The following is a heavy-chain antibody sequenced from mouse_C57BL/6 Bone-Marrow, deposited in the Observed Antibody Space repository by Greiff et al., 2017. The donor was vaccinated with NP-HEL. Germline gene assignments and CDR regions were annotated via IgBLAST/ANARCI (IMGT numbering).Heavy chain of an antibody. J-gene: IGHJ3*01. CDR3: ARVGIYYGNYFAY. Sequence: QVTLKVSGPGILQPSQTLSLTCSFSGFSLSTFGMGVGWIRPPSGMGLVWLAHIWWDDDKYSNPALRSPLPISKATSKNQEILKIANVDTADTDTYDCARVGIYYGNYFAYWGQGTLVTVSA. CDR2: IWWDDDK. CDR1: GFSLSTFGMG. V-gene: IGHV8-8*01. D-gene: IGHD2-1*01.